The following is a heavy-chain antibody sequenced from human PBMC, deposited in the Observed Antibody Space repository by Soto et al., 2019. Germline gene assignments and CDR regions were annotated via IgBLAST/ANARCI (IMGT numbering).Heavy chain of an antibody. CDR3: AREVFLIAAAGTPRFGAFDI. Sequence: GGSLRLSCAASGFTFSSYSMNWVRQAPGKGLEWVSSISSSSSYIYYADSVKGRFTISRDNAKNSLYLQMNSLRAEDTAVYYCAREVFLIAAAGTPRFGAFDIWGQGTMVTVSS. V-gene: IGHV3-21*01. CDR2: ISSSSSYI. J-gene: IGHJ3*02. CDR1: GFTFSSYS. D-gene: IGHD6-13*01.